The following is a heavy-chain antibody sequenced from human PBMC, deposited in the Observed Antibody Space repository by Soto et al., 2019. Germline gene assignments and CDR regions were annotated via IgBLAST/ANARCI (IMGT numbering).Heavy chain of an antibody. J-gene: IGHJ4*02. V-gene: IGHV3-23*01. CDR1: VFTFSNYA. CDR2: ISGSGGST. D-gene: IGHD3-3*01. Sequence: GGSLRLSCAASVFTFSNYAMSWVRQAPGKGLEWVSAISGSGGSTYYADSVKGRFTISRDNSKNTLYLQMNSLRAEDTAVYYCAKARAQYYDFWSGYPVDYWGQGTLVTVSS. CDR3: AKARAQYYDFWSGYPVDY.